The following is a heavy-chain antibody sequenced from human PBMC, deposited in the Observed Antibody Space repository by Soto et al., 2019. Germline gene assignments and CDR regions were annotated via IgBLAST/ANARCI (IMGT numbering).Heavy chain of an antibody. D-gene: IGHD5-18*01. J-gene: IGHJ6*02. CDR3: ARDRDTAMYYYYYYGMDV. CDR1: GGTFSSYA. Sequence: QVQLVQSGAEVKKPGSSVKVSCKASGGTFSSYAISWVRQAPGQGLEWMGGIIPIFGTANYAQKFQGRVTITEDKYTSTAYMELSSLRSEDTAVYYCARDRDTAMYYYYYYGMDVWGQGTTVTVSS. V-gene: IGHV1-69*06. CDR2: IIPIFGTA.